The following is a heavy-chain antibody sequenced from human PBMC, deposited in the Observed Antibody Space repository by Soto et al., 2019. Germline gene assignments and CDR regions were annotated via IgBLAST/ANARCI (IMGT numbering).Heavy chain of an antibody. CDR2: SYWNDDR. V-gene: IGHV2-5*01. CDR1: GFSLTTGGVG. CDR3: IYRRASWDYHGLDV. Sequence: QFTLKESGPTVGKPTETLTLTCTFSGFSLTTGGVGVGWIRQPPGRSPEWLAVSYWNDDRRRSPSLEHRLTITKDTSKNQVVLTMTNMDPVDTATYYCIYRRASWDYHGLDVWGQGIPVTVSS. J-gene: IGHJ6*02. D-gene: IGHD3-3*02.